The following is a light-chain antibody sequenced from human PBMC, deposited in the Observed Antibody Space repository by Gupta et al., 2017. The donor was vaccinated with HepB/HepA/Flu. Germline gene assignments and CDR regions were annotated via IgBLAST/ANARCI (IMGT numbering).Light chain of an antibody. CDR1: SSDVGGYNY. Sequence: QSALTQPASVYGSPGQSITLPRTGTSSDVGGYNYVSWYQKYPGKAPKVIIYDVSGRPSWVSDRFSGSKSGNMASLTISGLQAEDEADYYCCSYRISTSLFVFGTGTKVTVL. V-gene: IGLV2-14*01. CDR2: DVS. CDR3: CSYRISTSLFV. J-gene: IGLJ1*01.